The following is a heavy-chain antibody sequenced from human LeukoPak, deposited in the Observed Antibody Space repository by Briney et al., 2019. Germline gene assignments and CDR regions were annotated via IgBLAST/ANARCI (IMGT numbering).Heavy chain of an antibody. CDR3: ARVFGYYDSSGFDAFDI. J-gene: IGHJ3*02. Sequence: SETLSLTCTVSGGSISSGGYYWSWIRQHPGKGLEWIGYIYYSGSTYYNPSLKSRVTISVDTSKNQFSLKLSSVTAADTAVYYCARVFGYYDSSGFDAFDIWGQGTMVTVSS. V-gene: IGHV4-31*03. D-gene: IGHD3-22*01. CDR1: GGSISSGGYY. CDR2: IYYSGST.